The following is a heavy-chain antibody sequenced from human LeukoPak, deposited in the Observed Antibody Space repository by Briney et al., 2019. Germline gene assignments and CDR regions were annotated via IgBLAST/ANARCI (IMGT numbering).Heavy chain of an antibody. J-gene: IGHJ6*03. D-gene: IGHD6-19*01. Sequence: ASVKVSCKASGYTFTSYDINWVRQVTGQGLEWMGWMNPKSGNTGYAQKFQGRVTITRNTSISTAYMEVSSLRYEDTAVYYCARRAVDNSYDYYMDVWGKGTTVTVSS. CDR3: ARRAVDNSYDYYMDV. CDR2: MNPKSGNT. V-gene: IGHV1-8*03. CDR1: GYTFTSYD.